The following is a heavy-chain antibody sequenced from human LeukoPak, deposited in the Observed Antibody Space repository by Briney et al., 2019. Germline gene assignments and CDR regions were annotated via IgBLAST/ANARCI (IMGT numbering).Heavy chain of an antibody. CDR2: ISGSGGST. CDR3: AKDSGLWFGELSQSDY. V-gene: IGHV3-23*01. CDR1: GFTFSSYG. J-gene: IGHJ4*02. D-gene: IGHD3-10*01. Sequence: GGSLRLSCAASGFTFSSYGMSWVRQAPGKGLEGVSAISGSGGSTYYADSVKGRFTISRDNSKNTLYLQMNSLRAEDTAVYYCAKDSGLWFGELSQSDYWGQGTLVTVSS.